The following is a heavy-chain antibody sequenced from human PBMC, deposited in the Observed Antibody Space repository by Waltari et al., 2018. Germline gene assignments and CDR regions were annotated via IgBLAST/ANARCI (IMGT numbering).Heavy chain of an antibody. V-gene: IGHV3-9*01. D-gene: IGHD2-21*02. J-gene: IGHJ3*02. Sequence: EVQLVESGGGLVQPGGSLRLSCAASGSTLGDYALHWVRQVQGKGLEWVSGIAWNSGSIGYADSVKGRLTTSRDNAKNSLYLQMNSLRVDDTALYYCAKDRYGDAYDAFDIWGQGTLVTVSS. CDR1: GSTLGDYA. CDR3: AKDRYGDAYDAFDI. CDR2: IAWNSGSI.